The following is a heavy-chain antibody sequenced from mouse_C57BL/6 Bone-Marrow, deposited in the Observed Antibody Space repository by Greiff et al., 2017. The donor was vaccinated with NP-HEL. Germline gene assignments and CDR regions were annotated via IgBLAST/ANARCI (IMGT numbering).Heavy chain of an antibody. CDR1: GYTFTSYG. Sequence: QVQLQQSGAELARPGASVKLSCKASGYTFTSYGISWVKQRTGQGLEWIGEIYPRSGNNYYNEKFKGKATLTADKSSSTAYMELRSLTSEDSAVYFCARDYSGAYWGQGTLVTVSA. CDR2: IYPRSGNN. D-gene: IGHD1-1*01. V-gene: IGHV1-81*01. J-gene: IGHJ3*01. CDR3: ARDYSGAY.